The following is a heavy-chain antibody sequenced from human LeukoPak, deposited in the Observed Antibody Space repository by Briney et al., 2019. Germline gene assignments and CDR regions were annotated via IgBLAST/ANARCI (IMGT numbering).Heavy chain of an antibody. CDR1: GFTFSSYA. V-gene: IGHV3-30*04. Sequence: PGGSLRLSCAASGFTFSSYAMHWVRQAPGKGLEWVAVISYDGSNKYYADSVKGRFTIFRDNSKNTLYLQMNSLRAEDTAMYYCARDIPGIAVAGPIDYWGQGTLVTVSS. J-gene: IGHJ4*02. D-gene: IGHD6-19*01. CDR2: ISYDGSNK. CDR3: ARDIPGIAVAGPIDY.